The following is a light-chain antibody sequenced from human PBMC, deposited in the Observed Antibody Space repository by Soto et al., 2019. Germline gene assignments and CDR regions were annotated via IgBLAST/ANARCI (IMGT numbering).Light chain of an antibody. CDR2: GAS. V-gene: IGKV3-15*01. Sequence: EIVMTQSPATLSVSPGERATLSCRASQSVSSNLAWYQQNPGQAPRLLIYGASTRATGIPARFSGSGSGTEFTLPLSSLQSEDFALYYYQHYNNWPPYTFGQGTKLEI. CDR1: QSVSSN. CDR3: QHYNNWPPYT. J-gene: IGKJ2*01.